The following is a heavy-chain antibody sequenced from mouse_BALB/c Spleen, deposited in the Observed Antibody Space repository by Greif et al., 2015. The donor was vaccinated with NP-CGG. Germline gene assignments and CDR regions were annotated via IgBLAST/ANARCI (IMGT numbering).Heavy chain of an antibody. Sequence: EVKLQESGGGLVKPGGSLKLSCAASGFAFSSYDMSWVRQTPEKRLEWVAYISSGGGSTYYPDTVKGRFTISRDNAKNTLYLQMSSLKSEDTAMYYCAGYDGYYYYAMDYWGQGTSVTVSS. CDR1: GFAFSSYD. V-gene: IGHV5-12-1*01. D-gene: IGHD2-3*01. CDR3: AGYDGYYYYAMDY. CDR2: ISSGGGST. J-gene: IGHJ4*01.